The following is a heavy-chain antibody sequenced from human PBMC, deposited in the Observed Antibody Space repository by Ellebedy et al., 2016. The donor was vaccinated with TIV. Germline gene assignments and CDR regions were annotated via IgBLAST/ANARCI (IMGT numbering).Heavy chain of an antibody. Sequence: SVKVSCKASGFTFTNSAVQWVRQARGQPLEWIGWIVVGNGHTIYAQKFQERVTITRDMSTSTAYMGLSSLTSKDTAVYYCAAALYYDILTGYYSEDCWGQGSLVTVSS. CDR2: IVVGNGHT. CDR3: AAALYYDILTGYYSEDC. CDR1: GFTFTNSA. J-gene: IGHJ4*02. D-gene: IGHD3-9*01. V-gene: IGHV1-58*01.